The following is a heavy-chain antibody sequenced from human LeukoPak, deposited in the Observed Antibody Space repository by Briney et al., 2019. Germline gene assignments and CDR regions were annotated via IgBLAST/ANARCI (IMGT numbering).Heavy chain of an antibody. J-gene: IGHJ4*02. D-gene: IGHD2-2*01. CDR3: AKDVGTSGANAFDY. CDR2: ISWNSGSI. Sequence: PGRSLRLSCAASGFTFSSYAMHWVRQAPGKGLEWVSGISWNSGSIGYADSVKGRFTISRDNAKNSLYLQMNSLRAEDMALYYCAKDVGTSGANAFDYWGQGTLVTVSS. V-gene: IGHV3-9*03. CDR1: GFTFSSYA.